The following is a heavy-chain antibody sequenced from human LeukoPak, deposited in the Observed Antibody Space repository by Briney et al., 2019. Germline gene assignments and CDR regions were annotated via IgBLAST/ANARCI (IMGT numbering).Heavy chain of an antibody. J-gene: IGHJ6*02. Sequence: SQTLSLTCAISGDSVSSNSAAWNWIRQSPSRGLEWLGRTYYRSKWYNDYAVPVKSRITIKPDTSKNQFSLQLNSVTPEDTALYYCARAVGFDNGMDVWGQGTTVTVSS. V-gene: IGHV6-1*01. D-gene: IGHD2-15*01. CDR2: TYYRSKWYN. CDR3: ARAVGFDNGMDV. CDR1: GDSVSSNSAA.